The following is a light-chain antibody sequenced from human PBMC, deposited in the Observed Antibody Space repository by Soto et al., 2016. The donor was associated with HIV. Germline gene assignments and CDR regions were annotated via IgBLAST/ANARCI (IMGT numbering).Light chain of an antibody. CDR1: NIGIKS. CDR2: DDN. Sequence: SYKLTQPPSVSVAPGKTARITCGGNNIGIKSVHWYQRKPGQAPVLVVYDDNDRPSGIPERFSGSNSGHTATLTISRVEAGDEADYYCEVWDDIGDQRVFGGGTKVTVV. CDR3: EVWDDIGDQRV. V-gene: IGLV3-21*03. J-gene: IGLJ2*01.